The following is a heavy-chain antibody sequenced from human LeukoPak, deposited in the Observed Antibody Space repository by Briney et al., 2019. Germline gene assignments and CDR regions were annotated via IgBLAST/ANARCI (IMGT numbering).Heavy chain of an antibody. D-gene: IGHD2-21*02. CDR3: ARERQDTVIHSGAFDI. Sequence: GRPLRLSCAATGFTFSHHGMHWVRQAPGKGLEWVADIASDGSHTFYVESVKGRFTISRDNSKNTLYLQMNSLRAEDTAVYFCARERQDTVIHSGAFDIWGQGTMVTVSS. CDR2: IASDGSHT. V-gene: IGHV3-30*03. CDR1: GFTFSHHG. J-gene: IGHJ3*02.